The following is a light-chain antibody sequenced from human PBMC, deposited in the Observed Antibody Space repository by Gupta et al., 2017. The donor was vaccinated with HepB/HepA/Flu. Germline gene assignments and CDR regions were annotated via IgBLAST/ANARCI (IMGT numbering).Light chain of an antibody. CDR3: VLYMGGGIRI. CDR2: STN. V-gene: IGLV8-61*01. CDR1: SGSVSTSYH. J-gene: IGLJ2*01. Sequence: QTVVTQEPSFSVSPGGTVTLTCGLSSGSVSTSYHPSWYQQTPGQAPRTLIYSTNTRSSGVPDRFSGSILGNKAALTITGAQADDESDYYCVLYMGGGIRIFGGGTKLTVL.